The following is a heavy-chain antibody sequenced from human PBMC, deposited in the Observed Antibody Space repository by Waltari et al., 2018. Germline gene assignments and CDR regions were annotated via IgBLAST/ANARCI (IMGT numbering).Heavy chain of an antibody. J-gene: IGHJ4*02. CDR3: AKVQGSGNYRFDY. D-gene: IGHD3-10*01. CDR1: GFTFDSCA. V-gene: IGHV3-23*01. Sequence: EVQLLASGGGFVQPGGSLRLSCAASGFTFDSCAMTWVRPAPGKAPEWVASITGLGNTQFDADSLKGRFTVSRDNSVNTLYLQMSSLTGEDTAVYYCAKVQGSGNYRFDYWGQGTLVTVSS. CDR2: ITGLGNTQ.